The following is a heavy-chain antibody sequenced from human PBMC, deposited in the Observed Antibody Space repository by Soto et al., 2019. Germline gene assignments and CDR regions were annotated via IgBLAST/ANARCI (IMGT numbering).Heavy chain of an antibody. V-gene: IGHV3-23*01. CDR2: ITTTGDT. D-gene: IGHD6-13*01. CDR1: GFTFSNCV. Sequence: EVHLLESGGVLVQPGESLRLSCETSGFTFSNCVMTWFRQAPGKGLEWVSVITTTGDTDYADSVKGRFTISRDNSKHTVYLQMNSLRAEDTAVYYCAKGLLNGRWYAADWGQGTLVTVSS. J-gene: IGHJ4*02. CDR3: AKGLLNGRWYAAD.